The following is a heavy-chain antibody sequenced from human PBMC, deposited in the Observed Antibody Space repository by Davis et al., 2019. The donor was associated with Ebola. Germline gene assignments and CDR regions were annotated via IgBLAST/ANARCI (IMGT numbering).Heavy chain of an antibody. Sequence: GSLRLSCAVYGGSFSGYYWSWIRQPPGKGLEWIGYIHDSGSTNYNPSLKSRVTISVDTSKNQFSLKLSSLIAADTAVNYCVGGRWLIWGQGTMVTVSS. D-gene: IGHD5-24*01. CDR2: IHDSGST. CDR3: VGGRWLI. CDR1: GGSFSGYY. J-gene: IGHJ3*02. V-gene: IGHV4-59*01.